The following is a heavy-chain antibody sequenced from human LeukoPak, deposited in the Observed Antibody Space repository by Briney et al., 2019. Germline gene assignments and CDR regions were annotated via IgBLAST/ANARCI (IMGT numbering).Heavy chain of an antibody. V-gene: IGHV3-74*03. D-gene: IGHD6-13*01. J-gene: IGHJ3*02. CDR1: GFTFSSHW. CDR2: ISGGGCNT. CDR3: ARYRSWYSTDACDI. Sequence: SGGSLRLSCAAAGFTFSSHWMHWVRQPPGKGLACVSRISGGGCNTTYAGSVKRGFTNYRDNAKKTLYLQINKQRAEDTAVYHCARYRSWYSTDACDIWGQGTIGSVSS.